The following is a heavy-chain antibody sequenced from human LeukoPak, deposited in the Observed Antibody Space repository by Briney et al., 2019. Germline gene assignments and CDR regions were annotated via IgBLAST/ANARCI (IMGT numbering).Heavy chain of an antibody. Sequence: GESLRLSCAASGFTVSSYSMNWVRQAPGKGLEWVSYISSSSSTIYYADSVKGRFTISRDNAKNSLYLQMNSLRAEDTAVYYCAKPPEVGATVGYFDYWGQGTLVTVSS. D-gene: IGHD1-26*01. J-gene: IGHJ4*02. CDR3: AKPPEVGATVGYFDY. V-gene: IGHV3-48*01. CDR2: ISSSSSTI. CDR1: GFTVSSYS.